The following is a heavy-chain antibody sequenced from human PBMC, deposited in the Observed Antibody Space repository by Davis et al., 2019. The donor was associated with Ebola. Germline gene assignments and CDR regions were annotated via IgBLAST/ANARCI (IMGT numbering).Heavy chain of an antibody. CDR2: TYYRSKWYN. J-gene: IGHJ5*02. D-gene: IGHD2-2*01. Sequence: PSETLSLTCAISGASVSSNSAAWNWIRQSPSRGLEWLGRTYYRSKWYNDYAVSVKSRITINPDTSKNQFSLQLNSVTPEDTAVYYCARGSSTSMGNWFDPWGQGTLVTVSS. CDR1: GASVSSNSAA. V-gene: IGHV6-1*01. CDR3: ARGSSTSMGNWFDP.